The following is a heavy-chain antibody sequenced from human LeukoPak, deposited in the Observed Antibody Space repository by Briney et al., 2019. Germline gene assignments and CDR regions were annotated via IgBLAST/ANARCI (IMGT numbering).Heavy chain of an antibody. CDR2: IYYSGST. Sequence: SETLSLTCTVSGGSISSSSYYWAWIRQPPGKGLEWIGYIYYSGSTNYNPSLKSRVTISVDTSKNQFSLKLSSVTAADTAVYYCARAVYGSGGHYYYYYGMDVWGQGTTVTVSS. J-gene: IGHJ6*02. D-gene: IGHD3-10*01. CDR3: ARAVYGSGGHYYYYYGMDV. V-gene: IGHV4-61*05. CDR1: GGSISSSSYY.